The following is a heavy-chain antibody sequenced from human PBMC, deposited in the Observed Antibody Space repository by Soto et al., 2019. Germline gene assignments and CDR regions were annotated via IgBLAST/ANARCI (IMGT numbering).Heavy chain of an antibody. Sequence: SETLSLTCTASRGSISSYYWTWIRQPPGKGLEWIGYLYYSGSTNYSPSLKSRVTISVGSSKKQFSLKLSYVTAADTAVYYCVYGGHSDYWGQGALVTVSS. CDR1: RGSISSYY. CDR2: LYYSGST. CDR3: VYGGHSDY. V-gene: IGHV4-59*01. D-gene: IGHD4-17*01. J-gene: IGHJ4*02.